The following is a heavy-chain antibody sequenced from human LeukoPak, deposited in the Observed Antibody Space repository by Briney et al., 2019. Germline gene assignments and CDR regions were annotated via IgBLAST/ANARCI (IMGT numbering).Heavy chain of an antibody. Sequence: GGSLRLSCPASGFTFSTYALHWVRQAPGKGLEYAAAISDNGGSTYYADSVKGRFMVSRDNSKHTLYLQMSSLRPEDTAVYYCVKATYSGTFDYWGQGTLVTVSS. V-gene: IGHV3-64D*06. CDR1: GFTFSTYA. CDR3: VKATYSGTFDY. D-gene: IGHD1-26*01. J-gene: IGHJ4*02. CDR2: ISDNGGST.